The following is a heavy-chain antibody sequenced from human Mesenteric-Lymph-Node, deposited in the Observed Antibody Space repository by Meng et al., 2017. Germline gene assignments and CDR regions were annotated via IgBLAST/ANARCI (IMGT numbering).Heavy chain of an antibody. J-gene: IGHJ5*02. V-gene: IGHV4-61*01. CDR3: AREVVGPRYNWFDP. CDR1: GDSVTSGTYY. D-gene: IGHD1-26*01. CDR2: LYYRGST. Sequence: QVQRQESVPGLVRPSETLSLTCNVSGDSVTSGTYYWSWLRQPPGKGLEWIGYLYYRGSTIYNPSLKSRVTISVDASKNQFSLKLSSVTAADTAVYYCAREVVGPRYNWFDPWGQGTLVTVSS.